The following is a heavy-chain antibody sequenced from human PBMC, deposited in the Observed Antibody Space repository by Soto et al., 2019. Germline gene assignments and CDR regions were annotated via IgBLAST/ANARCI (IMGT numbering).Heavy chain of an antibody. CDR2: VNPYGASS. D-gene: IGHD2-21*02. J-gene: IGHJ4*02. Sequence: QVQVVQSGAEVKEPGASVKVSCKASGYSSSNYYTHWVRQAPGQGLEWMGIVNPYGASSNYAQSFQGGVTLTRDTSTNTDYMDLSRLTSDDTAVYYCASVTTIWSNWGQGTLVTVSS. V-gene: IGHV1-46*01. CDR3: ASVTTIWSN. CDR1: GYSSSNYY.